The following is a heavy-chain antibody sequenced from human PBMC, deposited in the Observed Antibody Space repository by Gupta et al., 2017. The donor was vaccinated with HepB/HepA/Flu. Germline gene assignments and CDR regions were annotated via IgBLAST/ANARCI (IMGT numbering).Heavy chain of an antibody. CDR3: AREKAYSNTWGAEDY. V-gene: IGHV3-53*01. D-gene: IGHD3-16*02. Sequence: FTISRDNSKNTLYLRMNSLRTEDTAVYYCAREKAYSNTWGAEDYWGQGTLVTVSS. J-gene: IGHJ4*02.